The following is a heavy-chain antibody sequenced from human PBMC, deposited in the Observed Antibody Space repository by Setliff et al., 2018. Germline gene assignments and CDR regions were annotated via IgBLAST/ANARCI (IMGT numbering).Heavy chain of an antibody. CDR1: GASISGYY. CDR3: AREGDTSGYYYGGGFDY. V-gene: IGHV4-59*01. J-gene: IGHJ4*02. CDR2: LYYSGTT. D-gene: IGHD3-22*01. Sequence: SETLSLTCSVSGASISGYYWSWIRQSPTKGLEWIGSLYYSGTTSYNPSLKSRATMSADTSKRQFFLKLSSVTTADTALYYCAREGDTSGYYYGGGFDYWGQGIPVTVSS.